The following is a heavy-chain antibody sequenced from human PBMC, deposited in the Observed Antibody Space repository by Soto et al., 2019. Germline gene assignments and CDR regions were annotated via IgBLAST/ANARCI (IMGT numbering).Heavy chain of an antibody. V-gene: IGHV5-51*01. Sequence: GESLKISCKGSGYSFTSYWISWVRQMPGIGLEWMGVIYPGDSDTRYSPSFQGQVTISADKSISTAYLQWSSLKASDTAMYYCARQDSSSWYYYYGMDVWGQGTTVTVSS. CDR1: GYSFTSYW. J-gene: IGHJ6*02. D-gene: IGHD6-13*01. CDR2: IYPGDSDT. CDR3: ARQDSSSWYYYYGMDV.